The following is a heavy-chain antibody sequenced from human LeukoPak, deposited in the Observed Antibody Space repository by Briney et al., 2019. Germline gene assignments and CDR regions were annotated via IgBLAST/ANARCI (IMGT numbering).Heavy chain of an antibody. V-gene: IGHV3-30*18. CDR1: GFTFSSYG. J-gene: IGHJ4*02. Sequence: PGRSLRLSCAASGFTFSSYGMHWVRQAPGKGLEWVAVISYDGSNKYYADSVEGRFTISRDNSKNTLYLQMNSLRAEDTAVYYCAKAPWDYWGQGTLVTVSS. CDR2: ISYDGSNK. CDR3: AKAPWDY.